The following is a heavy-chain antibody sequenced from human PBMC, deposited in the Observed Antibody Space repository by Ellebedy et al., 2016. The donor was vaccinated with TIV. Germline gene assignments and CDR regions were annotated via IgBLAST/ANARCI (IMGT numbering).Heavy chain of an antibody. CDR3: ARDGVAVSDPWGAENDY. V-gene: IGHV3-11*01. J-gene: IGHJ4*02. D-gene: IGHD6-19*01. CDR2: ISRNGETI. Sequence: GGSLRLSCAASGFIFSDYYMSWVRQAPGKGPEWLSYISRNGETIYYADSVKGRFTISRDNAKNSLYLQMSSLRAEDTAVYYCARDGVAVSDPWGAENDYWGQGTLVTVSS. CDR1: GFIFSDYY.